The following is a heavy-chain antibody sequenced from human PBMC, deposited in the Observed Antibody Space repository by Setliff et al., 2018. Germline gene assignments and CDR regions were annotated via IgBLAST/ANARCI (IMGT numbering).Heavy chain of an antibody. Sequence: SETLSLTCSVSGVSLTSSHFYWSWIRQRPGKGLEWIGKIDYRGSTRYNPSLETRVSMSVDTSKNQFSLKLSSATAADTAVYYCTRGPDGYTYQGAFDIWGQGTMVTVSS. CDR2: IDYRGST. CDR3: TRGPDGYTYQGAFDI. V-gene: IGHV4-31*03. D-gene: IGHD5-12*01. J-gene: IGHJ3*02. CDR1: GVSLTSSHFY.